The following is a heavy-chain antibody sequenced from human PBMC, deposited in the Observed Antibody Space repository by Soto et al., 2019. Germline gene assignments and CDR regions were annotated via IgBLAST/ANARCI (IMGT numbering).Heavy chain of an antibody. D-gene: IGHD2-15*01. CDR3: ARDLHSGGTVDSPRYYGMDV. CDR2: ISYDGSNK. V-gene: IGHV3-30-3*01. J-gene: IGHJ6*02. Sequence: GGSLRLSCAASGFTFSSYAMHWVRQAPGKGLEWVAVISYDGSNKYYADSVKGRFTISRYNSKNTLYLQMNSLTAEDTAVYYCARDLHSGGTVDSPRYYGMDVWGQGTTVTVSS. CDR1: GFTFSSYA.